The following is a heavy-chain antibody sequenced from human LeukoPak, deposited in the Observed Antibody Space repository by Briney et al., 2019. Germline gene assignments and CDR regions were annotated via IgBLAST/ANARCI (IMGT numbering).Heavy chain of an antibody. CDR3: ARLSYTLPGIAVAGGDY. CDR2: IYHSGST. V-gene: IGHV4-59*12. D-gene: IGHD6-19*01. J-gene: IGHJ4*02. Sequence: SETLSLTCIVSGGSLSYYYWSWIRQPPGKGLEWIGEIYHSGSTNYNPSLKSRVTISVDKSKNQFSLKLSSVTAADTAVYYCARLSYTLPGIAVAGGDYWGQGTLVTVSS. CDR1: GGSLSYYY.